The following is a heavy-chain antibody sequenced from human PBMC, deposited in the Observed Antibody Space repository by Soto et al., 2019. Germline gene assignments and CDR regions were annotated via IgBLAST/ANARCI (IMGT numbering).Heavy chain of an antibody. V-gene: IGHV3-23*01. CDR2: ISGSGGST. J-gene: IGHJ4*02. Sequence: GGSLRLSCAASGFTFSSYAMSWVRQAPGKGLEWVSAISGSGGSTYYADSVKGRFTISRDNSKNTLYLQMNSLRAEDTAVYYCAKAGVWAYYGSGSYYNPTTSFGYWGQGTLVTVSS. D-gene: IGHD3-10*01. CDR1: GFTFSSYA. CDR3: AKAGVWAYYGSGSYYNPTTSFGY.